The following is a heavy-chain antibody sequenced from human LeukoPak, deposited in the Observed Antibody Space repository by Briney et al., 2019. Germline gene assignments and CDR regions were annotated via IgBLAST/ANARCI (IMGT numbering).Heavy chain of an antibody. CDR3: ARGGYGDPYYFDY. D-gene: IGHD4-17*01. Sequence: PGGSLRLSCAASGFTVSSNYMSWVRQAPGKGLEWVSVIYSGGSTYYADSVKGRFTISRDNSKNTLYLQMNSLRAEDTAVYYCARGGYGDPYYFDYWGQETPVTVSS. CDR1: GFTVSSNY. J-gene: IGHJ4*02. V-gene: IGHV3-53*01. CDR2: IYSGGST.